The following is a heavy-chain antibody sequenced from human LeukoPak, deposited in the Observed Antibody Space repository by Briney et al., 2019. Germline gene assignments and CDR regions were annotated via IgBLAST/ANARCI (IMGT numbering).Heavy chain of an antibody. CDR3: GRAITIFDYYYMDV. Sequence: ASVKVSCKASGDTFTTYDINWVRQAPEQGLEWMGWMNPKSGNTVYAQKFQGRVIMTRDTSKSTAYMELSSLRSEDTAVYYCGRAITIFDYYYMDVWGKGSTVTVSS. J-gene: IGHJ6*03. CDR2: MNPKSGNT. D-gene: IGHD3-3*01. CDR1: GDTFTTYD. V-gene: IGHV1-8*01.